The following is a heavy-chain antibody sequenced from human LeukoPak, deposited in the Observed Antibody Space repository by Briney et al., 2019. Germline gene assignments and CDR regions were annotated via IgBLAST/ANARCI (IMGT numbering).Heavy chain of an antibody. J-gene: IGHJ6*02. V-gene: IGHV3-30-3*01. Sequence: PGGSLRLSCAASGFTFSSYAMHWVRQAPGKGLEWVAVISYDGSNKYYADSVKGRFTISRDNSKNTLYLQMNSLRAEDTAVYYCATQIHGSGSYYKIYYYYGMDVWGQGTTVTVSS. CDR1: GFTFSSYA. D-gene: IGHD3-10*01. CDR3: ATQIHGSGSYYKIYYYYGMDV. CDR2: ISYDGSNK.